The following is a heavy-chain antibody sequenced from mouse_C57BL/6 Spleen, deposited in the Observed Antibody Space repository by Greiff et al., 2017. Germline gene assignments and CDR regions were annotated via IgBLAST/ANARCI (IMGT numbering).Heavy chain of an antibody. J-gene: IGHJ3*01. V-gene: IGHV1-72*01. Sequence: QVQLQQPGAELVKPGASVTLSCKASGYTFTSYWMHWVKQRPGRGLEWIGRIDPNSGGTKYNEMFKSKATPTVDKPSRTAYKQLSSLTSEDSAVYYCARLGIDYGFAWFAYWGQGTLVTVSA. CDR1: GYTFTSYW. CDR3: ARLGIDYGFAWFAY. D-gene: IGHD1-2*01. CDR2: IDPNSGGT.